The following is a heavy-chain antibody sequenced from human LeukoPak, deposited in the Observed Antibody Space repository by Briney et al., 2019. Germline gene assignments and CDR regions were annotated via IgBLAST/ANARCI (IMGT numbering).Heavy chain of an antibody. CDR1: GFHYSAYN. Sequence: GGSLRLSCAASGFHYSAYNMNWVRQAPGKGLEWVASITSSSAYIYYGDSVKGRVRLFRDNAKNSLYLQMTALIAEDTAVYYCARDPPNNGYDFDYWGQGILVTVSS. V-gene: IGHV3-21*01. J-gene: IGHJ4*02. CDR3: ARDPPNNGYDFDY. CDR2: ITSSSAYI. D-gene: IGHD3-22*01.